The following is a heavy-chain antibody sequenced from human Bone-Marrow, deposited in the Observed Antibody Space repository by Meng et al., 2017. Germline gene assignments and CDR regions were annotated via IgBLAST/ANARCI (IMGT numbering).Heavy chain of an antibody. CDR1: GGSFSGYY. CDR3: ARGLRAARPLLFGY. V-gene: IGHV4-34*01. CDR2: INHSGST. D-gene: IGHD6-6*01. J-gene: IGHJ4*02. Sequence: QVQSQQWGAGLLKPSETLSLTCAVYGGSFSGYYWSWIRQPPGKGLEWIGEINHSGSTNYNPSLKSRVTISVDTSKNQFSLKLSSVTAADTAVYYCARGLRAARPLLFGYWGQGTLVTVSS.